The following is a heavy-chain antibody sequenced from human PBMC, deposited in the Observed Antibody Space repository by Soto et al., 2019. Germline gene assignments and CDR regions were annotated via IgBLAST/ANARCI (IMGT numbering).Heavy chain of an antibody. Sequence: QVQVVQSGAEVKEPGASVKVSCKASGYSSSNYYTHWVRQAPGQGLEWMGIVNPNGESTNYAQKFQGRVALTRYTSTNTDYMELSRLTSSDTSIYFCASVTTIWSNWGQGTLVTVSS. J-gene: IGHJ4*02. CDR3: ASVTTIWSN. CDR2: VNPNGEST. CDR1: GYSSSNYY. V-gene: IGHV1-46*01. D-gene: IGHD2-21*02.